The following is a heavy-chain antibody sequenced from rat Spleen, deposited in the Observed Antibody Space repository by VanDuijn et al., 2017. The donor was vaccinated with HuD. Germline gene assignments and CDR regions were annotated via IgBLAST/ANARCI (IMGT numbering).Heavy chain of an antibody. J-gene: IGHJ2*01. Sequence: EVQLVESGGGLVQPGRSLKLSCAASGFTYSNYVMAWVRQAPTKGLEWVASISTGGGNTYYRDSVKGRFTISRDNAKNTLYLPMDRMRSEATATYCGAKDMTCGGCRGPSYWGQGVMVTVSS. CDR3: AKDMTCGGCRGPSY. V-gene: IGHV5S13*01. CDR2: ISTGGGNT. D-gene: IGHD1-11*01. CDR1: GFTYSNYV.